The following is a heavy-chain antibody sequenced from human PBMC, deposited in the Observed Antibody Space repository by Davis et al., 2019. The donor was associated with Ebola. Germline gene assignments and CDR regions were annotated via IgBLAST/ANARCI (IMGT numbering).Heavy chain of an antibody. Sequence: GESLKISCATSGFIFRSYVMSWVRQAPGKGLEWVSTFGTSGDTFYADSVKGRFTISRDNSKNTLYLQMNGLRAEDTALYYCTKVKYYSTWRGGFDYWGQGTLVTVSS. CDR3: TKVKYYSTWRGGFDY. J-gene: IGHJ4*02. CDR2: FGTSGDT. V-gene: IGHV3-23*01. CDR1: GFIFRSYV. D-gene: IGHD6-13*01.